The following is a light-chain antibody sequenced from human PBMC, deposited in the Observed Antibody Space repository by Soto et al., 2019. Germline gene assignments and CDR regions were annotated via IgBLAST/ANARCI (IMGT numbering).Light chain of an antibody. CDR2: DAS. J-gene: IGKJ4*01. CDR3: QQRSNWPPVT. V-gene: IGKV3-11*01. Sequence: EIVLTQSPATLSLSPGERATLSCRASQSINRHLAWYRQKPGQAPRLLIYDASNRATGIPARFSGSWSGTDFTLTISSVEPEDFGLYYCQQRSNWPPVTFGGGTKVEIK. CDR1: QSINRH.